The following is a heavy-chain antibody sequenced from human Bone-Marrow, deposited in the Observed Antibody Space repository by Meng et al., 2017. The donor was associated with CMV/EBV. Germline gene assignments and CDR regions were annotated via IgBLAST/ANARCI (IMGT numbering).Heavy chain of an antibody. J-gene: IGHJ4*02. CDR1: GYTFTNYD. CDR3: AKAFPRWNDAYFEY. D-gene: IGHD1-1*01. Sequence: KASGYTFTNYDINWVRQASGQGLEWMGWMNPNSGNTGYAQKFRGTVTITRNTSISTAYMELSSLKSEDTAEYYCAKAFPRWNDAYFEYWGQGTLVTVSS. CDR2: MNPNSGNT. V-gene: IGHV1-8*03.